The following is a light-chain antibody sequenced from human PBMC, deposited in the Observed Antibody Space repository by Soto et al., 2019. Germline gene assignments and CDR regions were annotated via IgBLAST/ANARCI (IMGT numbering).Light chain of an antibody. J-gene: IGKJ3*01. V-gene: IGKV3-11*01. CDR1: QSVSSY. CDR3: LQRSNWRT. Sequence: EIVLTQSPATLSLSPGERATLSCRASQSVSSYLAWYQQKPGQAPRLLISDASNRATGIPARFSGSGSGTDFTLSISSLEPAEFAVYYCLQRSNWRTFGPGTKVDIK. CDR2: DAS.